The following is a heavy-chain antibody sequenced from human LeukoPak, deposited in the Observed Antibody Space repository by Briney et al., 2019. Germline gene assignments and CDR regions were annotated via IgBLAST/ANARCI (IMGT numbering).Heavy chain of an antibody. D-gene: IGHD3-3*01. CDR3: AREGGPYYDFWSGYYPFDY. V-gene: IGHV1-18*01. Sequence: ASVKVSCKASGGTFSSYAISWVRQAPGQGLEWMGWISAYNGNTNYAQKLQGRVTMTTDTSTSTAYMELRSLRSDDTAVYYCAREGGPYYDFWSGYYPFDYWGQGTLVTVSS. CDR1: GGTFSSYA. J-gene: IGHJ4*02. CDR2: ISAYNGNT.